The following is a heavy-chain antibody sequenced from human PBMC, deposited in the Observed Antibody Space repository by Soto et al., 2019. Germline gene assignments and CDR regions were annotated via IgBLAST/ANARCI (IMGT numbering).Heavy chain of an antibody. V-gene: IGHV4-39*01. CDR3: ARSYIVVVDVDWFDP. CDR1: GGSISSSSYY. J-gene: IGHJ5*02. Sequence: QLQLQESGPGLVKPSETLSLTCTVSGGSISSSSYYWGWIRQPPGKGLEWIGSIYYSGSTYYKPSLKSRVTISVDTSKNQFSLKLSSVTAADTAVYYCARSYIVVVDVDWFDPWGQGTLVTVSS. D-gene: IGHD2-15*01. CDR2: IYYSGST.